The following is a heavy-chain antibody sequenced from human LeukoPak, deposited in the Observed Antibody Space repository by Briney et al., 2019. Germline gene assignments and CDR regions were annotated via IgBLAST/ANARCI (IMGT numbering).Heavy chain of an antibody. Sequence: SETLSLTCAVYGGSFGGYYWTWIRQPPGKGLAWIGQINHSGSTNYNPSLKSRVTISIDTSKNQFSLKLSSVTAADTAVYYCARASAYSSSSGVNYWGQGTLVTVSS. V-gene: IGHV4-34*01. CDR3: ARASAYSSSSGVNY. CDR2: INHSGST. D-gene: IGHD6-6*01. CDR1: GGSFGGYY. J-gene: IGHJ4*02.